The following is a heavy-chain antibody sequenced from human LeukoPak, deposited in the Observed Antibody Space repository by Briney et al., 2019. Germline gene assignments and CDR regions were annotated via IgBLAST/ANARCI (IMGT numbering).Heavy chain of an antibody. D-gene: IGHD3-3*01. CDR1: GGSISSSTYY. CDR2: INHSGST. V-gene: IGHV4-39*07. Sequence: SETLSLTCTVSGGSISSSTYYWSWIRQPPGKGLEWIGEINHSGSTNYNPSLKSRVTISVDTSKNPFSLKLSSVTAADTAVYYCARGHYDFWSGYYRAQPRHYYFDYWGQGTLVTVSS. CDR3: ARGHYDFWSGYYRAQPRHYYFDY. J-gene: IGHJ4*02.